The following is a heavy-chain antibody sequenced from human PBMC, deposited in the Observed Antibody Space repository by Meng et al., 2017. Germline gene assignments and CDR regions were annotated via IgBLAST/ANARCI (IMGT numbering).Heavy chain of an antibody. CDR3: ARVFLGATTRPFSDY. J-gene: IGHJ4*02. V-gene: IGHV1-18*01. CDR2: ISAYNGNT. CDR1: GYTFTSYG. Sequence: ASVKVSCKASGYTFTSYGISWVRQAPGQGLEWMGWISAYNGNTNYAQKLQGRVTMTTDTSTSTAYMELRSLRSDDTAVYYCARVFLGATTRPFSDYWGQGTLVTVSS. D-gene: IGHD1-26*01.